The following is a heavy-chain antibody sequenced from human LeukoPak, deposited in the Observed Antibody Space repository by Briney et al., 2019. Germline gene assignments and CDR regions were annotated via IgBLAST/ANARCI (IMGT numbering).Heavy chain of an antibody. CDR1: GLSLSSFA. Sequence: GGSLRLSCAASGLSLSSFAMRWLRQAPARVAGWVSSLRGDGETFYADSVRGRFTLSRDDPRNTVYLQLNNLRVEDTAIYYCARASWVSSADAVRWGQGTQVTVSS. CDR3: ARASWVSSADAVR. D-gene: IGHD3-16*01. J-gene: IGHJ4*02. V-gene: IGHV3-23*01. CDR2: LRGDGET.